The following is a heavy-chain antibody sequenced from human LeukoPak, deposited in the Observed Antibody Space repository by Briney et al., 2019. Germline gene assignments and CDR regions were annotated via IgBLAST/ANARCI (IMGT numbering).Heavy chain of an antibody. CDR2: IIPIFGIA. CDR3: ARDRVEPGFTTPFDP. J-gene: IGHJ5*02. Sequence: SVKVSCKASGGTFSSYAISWVRQAPGQGLEWMGRIIPIFGIANYAQKFQGRVTITADKSTSTAYMELSSLRSEDTAVYYCARDRVEPGFTTPFDPWGQGTLVTVPS. CDR1: GGTFSSYA. D-gene: IGHD1-14*01. V-gene: IGHV1-69*04.